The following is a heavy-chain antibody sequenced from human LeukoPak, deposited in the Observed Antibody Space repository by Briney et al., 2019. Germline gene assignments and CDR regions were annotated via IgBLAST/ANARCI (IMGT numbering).Heavy chain of an antibody. CDR1: GYTFTSYD. CDR3: ARGRKARRGGWYPGY. V-gene: IGHV1-8*01. D-gene: IGHD6-19*01. J-gene: IGHJ4*02. Sequence: ASVKVSCKASGYTFTSYDINWVRQATGQGLEWMGWMNPNSGNTGYAQKFQGRVIMTRNTSISTAYMELSSLRSEDTAVYYCARGRKARRGGWYPGYWGQGTLVTVSS. CDR2: MNPNSGNT.